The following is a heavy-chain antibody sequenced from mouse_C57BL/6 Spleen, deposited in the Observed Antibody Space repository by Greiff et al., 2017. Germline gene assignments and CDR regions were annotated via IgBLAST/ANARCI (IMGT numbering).Heavy chain of an antibody. CDR3: ARPAVGHFDY. V-gene: IGHV1-64*01. CDR2: IHPNSGST. CDR1: GYTFTSYW. D-gene: IGHD1-1*01. J-gene: IGHJ2*01. Sequence: QVQLQQPGAELVKPGASVKLSCKASGYTFTSYWMHWVKQRPGQGLEWIGMIHPNSGSTNYTEKFKSKATLAVDKSSSTAYLQLSSLTSEDSAVYYCARPAVGHFDYWGQGTTLTVSS.